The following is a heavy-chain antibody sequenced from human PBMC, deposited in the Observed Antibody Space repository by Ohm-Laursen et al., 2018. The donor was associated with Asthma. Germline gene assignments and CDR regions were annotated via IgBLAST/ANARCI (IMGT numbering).Heavy chain of an antibody. J-gene: IGHJ4*02. CDR1: GFTFEEYA. D-gene: IGHD4-11*01. V-gene: IGHV3-9*01. CDR3: ARDSPDSKFDY. Sequence: SLRLSCAAPGFTFEEYAMHWVRQAPGKGLEWVSVISWRSGSIDYADSVKGRFTISRDNAKNSLYLQMNSLRAEDTAVYYCARDSPDSKFDYWGQGTLVTVSS. CDR2: ISWRSGSI.